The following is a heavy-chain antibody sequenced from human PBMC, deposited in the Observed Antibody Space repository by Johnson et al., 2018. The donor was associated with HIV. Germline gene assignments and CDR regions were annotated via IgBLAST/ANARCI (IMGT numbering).Heavy chain of an antibody. CDR2: ISYDGSNK. CDR1: GFTFSSYA. Sequence: QMLLVESGGGLVQPGGSLRLSCAASGFTFSSYAMHWVRQAPGKGLEWVAVISYDGSNKYYAASVKGRFTISRDNSKNTLYLQMNSLRAEDTAVYYCARAHDAFDIWGQGTLVTVSS. J-gene: IGHJ3*02. V-gene: IGHV3-30*04. CDR3: ARAHDAFDI.